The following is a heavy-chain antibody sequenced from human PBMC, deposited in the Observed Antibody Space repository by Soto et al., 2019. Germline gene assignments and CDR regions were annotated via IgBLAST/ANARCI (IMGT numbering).Heavy chain of an antibody. Sequence: QVQLVQSGAEVKRPGSSVKVSCKASGDTFSFYSINWVRQAPGLGLEWMGRVNPILSMSNYAQRFQGRVTMTADKSTSTAYMELSGLRSEDTAMYYCATSYGSGYRAFDYWGQGARVTFSS. CDR1: GDTFSFYS. J-gene: IGHJ4*02. D-gene: IGHD3-10*01. CDR3: ATSYGSGYRAFDY. V-gene: IGHV1-69*04. CDR2: VNPILSMS.